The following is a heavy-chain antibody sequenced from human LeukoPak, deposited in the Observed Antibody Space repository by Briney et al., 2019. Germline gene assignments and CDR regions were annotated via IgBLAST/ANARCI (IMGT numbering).Heavy chain of an antibody. CDR2: ISSSGATI. CDR3: ATLTVATSFDY. V-gene: IGHV3-48*03. Sequence: GGSLRLSCAASGFSFSVYEMPWVRQAPGKGLEWISDISSSGATIYYADSVKGRFTISRDNAKNSLYLQMNSLRAEDTAVYYCATLTVATSFDYWGQGTLATVSS. CDR1: GFSFSVYE. D-gene: IGHD5-12*01. J-gene: IGHJ4*02.